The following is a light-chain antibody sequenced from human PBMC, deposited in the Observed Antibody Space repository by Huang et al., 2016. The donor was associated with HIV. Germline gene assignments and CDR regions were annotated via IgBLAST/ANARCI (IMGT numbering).Light chain of an antibody. Sequence: DVVLTQSPLSLPVTLGHPASISCKSSHSLLHSDGNTYLYWYLQRPGQSPRRLIYKVSNRDFGVTARFSGSGSGADFTLTISRVEADDIGVYYCMQGTHWPQTFGQGTKVEVK. CDR2: KVS. J-gene: IGKJ1*01. V-gene: IGKV2-30*02. CDR1: HSLLHSDGNTY. CDR3: MQGTHWPQT.